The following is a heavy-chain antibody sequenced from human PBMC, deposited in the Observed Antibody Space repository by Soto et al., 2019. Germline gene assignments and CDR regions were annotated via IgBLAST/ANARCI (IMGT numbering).Heavy chain of an antibody. D-gene: IGHD3-3*01. CDR2: TYYRSKWYN. CDR3: ARGDYDFWSGYFEGYYYYYMDV. CDR1: GDSVSSNSAA. Sequence: QSQTLSLTCAISGDSVSSNSAAWNWIRQSPSRGLEWLGRTYYRSKWYNDYAVSVKSRITINPDTSKNQFSLQLNSVTTEDTAVYYCARGDYDFWSGYFEGYYYYYMDVWGKGTTVTVSS. J-gene: IGHJ6*03. V-gene: IGHV6-1*01.